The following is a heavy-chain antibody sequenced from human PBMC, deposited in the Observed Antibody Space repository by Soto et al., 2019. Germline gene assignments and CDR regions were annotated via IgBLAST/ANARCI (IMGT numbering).Heavy chain of an antibody. V-gene: IGHV1-69*01. CDR3: ARDCSSTSCYFRGYYYYGMDV. J-gene: IGHJ6*02. CDR1: GGTFSSYA. D-gene: IGHD2-2*01. Sequence: QVHLVQSGAEVKKPGSSVKVSCKASGGTFSSYAISWVRQAPGQGLEWMGGIIPSSGTANYAQKFQGRVTITADESTSTAHMELSSLRSEDTAVYYCARDCSSTSCYFRGYYYYGMDVWGQGTTVTVSS. CDR2: IIPSSGTA.